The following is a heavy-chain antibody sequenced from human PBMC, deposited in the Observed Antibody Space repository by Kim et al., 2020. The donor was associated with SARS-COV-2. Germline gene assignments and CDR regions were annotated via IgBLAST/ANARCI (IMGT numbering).Heavy chain of an antibody. J-gene: IGHJ5*02. CDR2: ISAYNGNT. Sequence: ASVKVSCKASGYTFTSYGISWVRQAPGQGLEWMGWISAYNGNTNYAQKLQGRVTMTTDTSTSTAYMELRSLRSDDTAVYYCARSDFERIAAAGTGFSWFDPWGQGTLVTVSS. V-gene: IGHV1-18*01. CDR1: GYTFTSYG. D-gene: IGHD6-13*01. CDR3: ARSDFERIAAAGTGFSWFDP.